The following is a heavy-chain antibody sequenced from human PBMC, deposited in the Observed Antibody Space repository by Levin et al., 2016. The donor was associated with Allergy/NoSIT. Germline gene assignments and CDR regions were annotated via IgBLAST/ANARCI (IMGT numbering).Heavy chain of an antibody. CDR3: ARPQYYYDSSGYNWLDP. V-gene: IGHV5-10-1*01. J-gene: IGHJ5*02. CDR2: IDPSDSYT. Sequence: GESLKISCQGSGYNLSNYWISWVRQMPGKGLEWMGRIDPSDSYTNYSPSFQGHVTISADKSISTAYLHWSSLKASDTAMYYCARPQYYYDSSGYNWLDPWGQGTLVTVSS. D-gene: IGHD3-22*01. CDR1: GYNLSNYW.